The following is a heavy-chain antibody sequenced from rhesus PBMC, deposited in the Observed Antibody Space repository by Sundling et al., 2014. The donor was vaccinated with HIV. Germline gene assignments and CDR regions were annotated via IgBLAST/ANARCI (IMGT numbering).Heavy chain of an antibody. CDR3: AGHSRPLSYYGLDS. Sequence: QVKLQQWGEGLVKPSETLSLTCAVSGGSFTGYYWGWIRQPPGKGLEWIGYISGSSGSTDYNPSLKSRVTISTDTSKNQFSLKLTSVTAADTAVYYCAGHSRPLSYYGLDSWGQGVVVAVSA. D-gene: IGHD2-33*01. V-gene: IGHV4-165*01. CDR1: GGSFTGYY. CDR2: ISGSSGST. J-gene: IGHJ6*01.